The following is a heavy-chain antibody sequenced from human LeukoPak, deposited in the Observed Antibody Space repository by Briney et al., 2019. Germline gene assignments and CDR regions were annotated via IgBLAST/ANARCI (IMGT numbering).Heavy chain of an antibody. D-gene: IGHD2-2*01. CDR3: ARDRLGYCSSTSCRDAFDI. CDR2: IYTSGST. V-gene: IGHV4-4*07. CDR1: GGSISSYY. J-gene: IGHJ3*02. Sequence: SETLSLTCTVSGGSISSYYWSWIRQPAGKGLEWIGRIYTSGSTNYNPPLKSRVTMSVDTSKNQFSLKLSSVTAADTAVYYCARDRLGYCSSTSCRDAFDIWGQGTMVTVSS.